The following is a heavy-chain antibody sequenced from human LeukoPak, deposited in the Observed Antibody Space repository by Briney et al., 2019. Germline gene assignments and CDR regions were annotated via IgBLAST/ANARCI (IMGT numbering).Heavy chain of an antibody. CDR1: GYSISNGYY. D-gene: IGHD1-26*01. CDR2: MYHSGNT. Sequence: SETLSLTCTVSGYSISNGYYWDWIRQPPGKGLEWIGSMYHSGNTYYNPSLKSRVTMSVDTSKNQFSLKLSSVTAADTAVYYCASRQGGWTYYDYWGQGTLVTVSS. V-gene: IGHV4-38-2*02. J-gene: IGHJ4*02. CDR3: ASRQGGWTYYDY.